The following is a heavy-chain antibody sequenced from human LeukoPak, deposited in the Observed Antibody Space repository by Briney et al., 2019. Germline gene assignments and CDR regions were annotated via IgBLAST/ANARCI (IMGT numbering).Heavy chain of an antibody. CDR3: ASPRRRGSYPTYFDY. V-gene: IGHV4-39*07. CDR2: IYYSGST. D-gene: IGHD1-26*01. J-gene: IGHJ4*02. CDR1: GGSISSSSYY. Sequence: SETLSLTCTVSGGSISSSSYYWGWIRQPPGKGLEWIGSIYYSGSTYYNPSLKSRVTISVDTSKNQFSLKLSSVTAAGTAVYYCASPRRRGSYPTYFDYWGQGTLVTVSS.